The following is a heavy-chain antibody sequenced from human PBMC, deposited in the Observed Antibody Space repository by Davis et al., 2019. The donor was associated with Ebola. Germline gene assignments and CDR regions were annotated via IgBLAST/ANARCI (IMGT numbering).Heavy chain of an antibody. CDR1: GGYISGYY. CDR2: LYHGGGT. Sequence: SETLSLTCTVSGGYISGYYWSWIRQPPGKGLEWIGNLYHGGGTNYSPSLKSRLTISVDTSKNQFSLELSSVTAADTAVYYCARRSPVAAAGFDSWGQGTLVSVSS. V-gene: IGHV4-59*08. J-gene: IGHJ4*02. D-gene: IGHD6-13*01. CDR3: ARRSPVAAAGFDS.